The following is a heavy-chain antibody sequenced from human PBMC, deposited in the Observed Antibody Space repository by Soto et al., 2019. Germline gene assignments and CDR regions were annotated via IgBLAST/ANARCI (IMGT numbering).Heavy chain of an antibody. CDR1: GGSISSSSYY. J-gene: IGHJ5*02. D-gene: IGHD1-20*01. Sequence: SETLSLTCTVSGGSISSSSYYWGWIRQPPGKGLEWMGSIYYSGSTYYNPSLKSRVTISVDTSKNQFSLKLSSVTAADTAVYYCVLPNWNDWFDPWGQGTLVTVSS. CDR3: VLPNWNDWFDP. CDR2: IYYSGST. V-gene: IGHV4-39*07.